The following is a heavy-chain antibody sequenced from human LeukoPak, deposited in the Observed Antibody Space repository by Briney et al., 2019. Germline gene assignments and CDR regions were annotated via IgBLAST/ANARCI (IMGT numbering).Heavy chain of an antibody. D-gene: IGHD3-22*01. J-gene: IGHJ4*02. Sequence: RGSLRLSCAASGFTVSSNYMSWVRQAPGKGLEWVSVIYSGGSTYYADSVKGRFTISRDNSKNTLYLQMNSLRAEDTAVYYCARDNYYDSSGYYSGDYWGQGTLVTVSS. CDR2: IYSGGST. CDR3: ARDNYYDSSGYYSGDY. V-gene: IGHV3-53*01. CDR1: GFTVSSNY.